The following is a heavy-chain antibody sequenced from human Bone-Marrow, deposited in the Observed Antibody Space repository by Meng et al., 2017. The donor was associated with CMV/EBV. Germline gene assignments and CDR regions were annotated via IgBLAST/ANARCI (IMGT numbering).Heavy chain of an antibody. CDR2: IRSDGSAT. CDR1: GYTFSDYS. Sequence: QVQVLQSGAGVKEPGASVKVSCKTYGYTFSDYSMHWVRQAPGQGLEWMGWIRSDGSATNYAQKFRGRVTMTRDASVSTAYMELSGLTSDDTAVYFCVRSSGWSLFDYWGPGALVTVSS. CDR3: VRSSGWSLFDY. J-gene: IGHJ4*02. V-gene: IGHV1-2*02. D-gene: IGHD6-19*01.